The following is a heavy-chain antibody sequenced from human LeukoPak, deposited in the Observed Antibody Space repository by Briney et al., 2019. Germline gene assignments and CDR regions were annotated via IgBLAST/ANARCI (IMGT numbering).Heavy chain of an antibody. CDR2: IIPIFGTA. CDR1: GYTFTGYY. Sequence: SVKVSCKASGYTFTGYYMHWVRQAPGQGLEWMGGIIPIFGTANYAQKFQGRVTITADKSTSTAYMELSSLRSEDTAVYYCARASSSSWYHSNWFDPWGQGTLVTVSS. D-gene: IGHD6-13*01. J-gene: IGHJ5*02. V-gene: IGHV1-69*06. CDR3: ARASSSSWYHSNWFDP.